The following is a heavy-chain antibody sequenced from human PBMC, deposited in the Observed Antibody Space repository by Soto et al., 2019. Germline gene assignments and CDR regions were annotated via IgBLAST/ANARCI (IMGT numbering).Heavy chain of an antibody. CDR2: ISGSGGST. D-gene: IGHD1-26*01. V-gene: IGHV3-23*01. CDR3: AKDAKSYSGSYYLFDY. Sequence: GGSLRLSCAASGFTFSSYAMSWVRQAPGKGLEWVSAISGSGGSTYYADSVKGRFTISRDNSKNTLYLQMNSLRAEDTAVYYCAKDAKSYSGSYYLFDYWGQGTLVTVSS. CDR1: GFTFSSYA. J-gene: IGHJ4*02.